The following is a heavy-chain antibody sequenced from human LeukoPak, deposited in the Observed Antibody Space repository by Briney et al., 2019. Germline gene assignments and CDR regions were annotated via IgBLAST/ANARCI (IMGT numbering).Heavy chain of an antibody. CDR2: ISGSGVNT. CDR1: GLTFNIYA. J-gene: IGHJ4*02. Sequence: GGSLRLSCAASGLTFNIYAMTWVRQAPGKGLEWVSIISGSGVNTYSADSVKGRFTISRDNSKNTVHLQMNSLRAEDTAVYYCVKEYSGPPGSFDYWGQGTLVTVSS. V-gene: IGHV3-23*01. D-gene: IGHD3-10*01. CDR3: VKEYSGPPGSFDY.